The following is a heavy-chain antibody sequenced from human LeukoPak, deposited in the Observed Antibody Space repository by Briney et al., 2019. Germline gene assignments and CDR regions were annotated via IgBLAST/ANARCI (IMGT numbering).Heavy chain of an antibody. CDR3: ARGEFGEFPSTNGMDV. CDR2: IKQDGSEK. CDR1: GFTVSSNY. Sequence: GGSLRLSCAASGFTVSSNYMSWVRQAPGKGLEWVANIKQDGSEKYYVDSVKGRFTISRDNAKNSLYLQMNSLRAEDTAVYYCARGEFGEFPSTNGMDVWGQGTTVTVSS. J-gene: IGHJ6*02. V-gene: IGHV3-7*01. D-gene: IGHD3-10*01.